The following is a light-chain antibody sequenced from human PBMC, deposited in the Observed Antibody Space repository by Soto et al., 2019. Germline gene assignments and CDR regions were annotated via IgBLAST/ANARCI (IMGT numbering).Light chain of an antibody. CDR3: SSYAGGHNPVV. V-gene: IGLV2-8*01. CDR2: EVS. Sequence: QSVLTQPPSASESPGQSVAISCTGTSSDVGGYNYVSRYQQHPGKAPKLIIYEVSKRPSGVPDRFSGSKSGNTASLTVSGLQVEDEADYHCSSYAGGHNPVVFGGGTKLTVL. J-gene: IGLJ2*01. CDR1: SSDVGGYNY.